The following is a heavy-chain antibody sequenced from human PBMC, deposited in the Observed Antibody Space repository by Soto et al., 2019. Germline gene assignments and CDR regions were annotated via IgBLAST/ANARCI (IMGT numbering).Heavy chain of an antibody. Sequence: QVQLVQSGAEVKKPGASVKVSCKASGYTFTSYGISWVRQAPGQGLEWMGWISAYNGNTNYAQKLQGRVTMTTDTSTSTAYRELRSLRSDDTAVYYCARDQGRVGATTPGYYWGQGTLVTVSS. D-gene: IGHD1-26*01. CDR2: ISAYNGNT. CDR1: GYTFTSYG. CDR3: ARDQGRVGATTPGYY. V-gene: IGHV1-18*01. J-gene: IGHJ4*02.